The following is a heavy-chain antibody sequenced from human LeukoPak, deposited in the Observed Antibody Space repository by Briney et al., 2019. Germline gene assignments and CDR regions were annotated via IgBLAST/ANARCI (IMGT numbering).Heavy chain of an antibody. J-gene: IGHJ6*02. Sequence: PSQTLSLTCAVSGGSISSGGYSWSWIRQPPGKGLEWIGYIYHSGSTYYNPSLKSRVTISVDRSKNQFSLKLSSVTAADTAVYYCARDQGDDYGMDVWGQGTTVTVSS. D-gene: IGHD2-21*02. CDR1: GGSISSGGYS. CDR2: IYHSGST. V-gene: IGHV4-30-2*01. CDR3: ARDQGDDYGMDV.